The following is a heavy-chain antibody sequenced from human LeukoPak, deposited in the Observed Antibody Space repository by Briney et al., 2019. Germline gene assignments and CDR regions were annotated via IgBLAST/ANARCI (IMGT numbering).Heavy chain of an antibody. V-gene: IGHV4-39*01. CDR3: ARQHYDNSGYYRVNFDY. CDR2: IYYTGST. CDR1: GGSISGSSYY. D-gene: IGHD3-22*01. Sequence: ASETLSLTCTVSGGSISGSSYYWGWSRQPPGKGLEWIGSIYYTGSTYYNPSLKSRVTISVDTSKNQFSLKLSSVTAADTAVYYCARQHYDNSGYYRVNFDYWGQGTLVTVSS. J-gene: IGHJ4*02.